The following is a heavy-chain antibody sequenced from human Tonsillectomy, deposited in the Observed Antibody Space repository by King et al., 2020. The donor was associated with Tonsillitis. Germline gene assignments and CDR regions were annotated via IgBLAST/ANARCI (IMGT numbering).Heavy chain of an antibody. V-gene: IGHV3-33*08. J-gene: IGHJ4*02. CDR3: ARGSGGHYFDY. D-gene: IGHD6-19*01. CDR2: IWYYGSNK. CDR1: GFTFSSYG. Sequence: HVQLVESGGGVVQPGRSLRLSCAASGFTFSSYGMHWVRQAPGKGLEWVAVIWYYGSNKYYADSVKGRFTISRDNSKNTLYLQMNSLRAEDTAVYYCARGSGGHYFDYWGQGTLVTVSS.